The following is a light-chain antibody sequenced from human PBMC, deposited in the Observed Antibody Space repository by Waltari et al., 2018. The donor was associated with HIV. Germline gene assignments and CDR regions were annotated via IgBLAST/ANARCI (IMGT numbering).Light chain of an antibody. J-gene: IGLJ3*02. Sequence: SYELTKAPSVSVSPGQTTRITRFGPVMPYTYPFWYQQKSGQAPAVVFYEGYKRPSAIPEGLSGSRSGTTATLTITGAQVDYECHYYCYSTDSSGKGVFGGGTKLTAL. V-gene: IGLV3-10*01. CDR3: YSTDSSGKGV. CDR2: EGY. CDR1: VMPYTY.